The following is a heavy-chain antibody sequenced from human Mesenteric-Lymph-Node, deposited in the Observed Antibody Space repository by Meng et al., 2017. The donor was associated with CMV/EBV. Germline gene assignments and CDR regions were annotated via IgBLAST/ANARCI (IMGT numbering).Heavy chain of an antibody. J-gene: IGHJ4*02. D-gene: IGHD3-3*01. CDR2: IKSKTDGGTT. CDR3: ARLKRGYYDFWSAYYYYFDY. CDR1: GFTFSNAW. Sequence: GESLKISCAASGFTFSNAWMSWVRQAPGKGLEWVGRIKSKTDGGTTDYAAPVKGRFTISRDDSKNTLYLQMNNLRAEDTAVYYCARLKRGYYDFWSAYYYYFDYWGQGTLVTVSS. V-gene: IGHV3-15*01.